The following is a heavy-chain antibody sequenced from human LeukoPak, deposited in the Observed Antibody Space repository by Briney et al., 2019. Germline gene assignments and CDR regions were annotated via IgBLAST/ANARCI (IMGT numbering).Heavy chain of an antibody. CDR3: ASPLGYSSSWYLTGG. J-gene: IGHJ4*02. CDR1: GGTFSSYA. CDR2: IIPILGIA. V-gene: IGHV1-69*04. Sequence: SVKVSCKASGGTFSSYAISWVRQAPGQGLGWMGRIIPILGIANYAQKFQGRVTITADKSTSTAYMELSSLRSEDTAVYYCASPLGYSSSWYLTGGWGQGTLVTVSS. D-gene: IGHD6-13*01.